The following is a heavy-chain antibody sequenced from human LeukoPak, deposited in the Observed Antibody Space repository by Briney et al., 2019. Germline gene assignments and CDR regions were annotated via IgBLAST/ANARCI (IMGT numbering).Heavy chain of an antibody. Sequence: ASVTVSCTASGYTFTSYGISWVRQAPGQGLEWMGWISAYNGNTNYAQKLQGRVTMTTDTSTSTAYMELRSLRSDDTAVYYCAREGAGDFWSGYYSGYGMDVWGQGTTVTVSS. D-gene: IGHD3-3*01. CDR1: GYTFTSYG. CDR3: AREGAGDFWSGYYSGYGMDV. CDR2: ISAYNGNT. J-gene: IGHJ6*02. V-gene: IGHV1-18*01.